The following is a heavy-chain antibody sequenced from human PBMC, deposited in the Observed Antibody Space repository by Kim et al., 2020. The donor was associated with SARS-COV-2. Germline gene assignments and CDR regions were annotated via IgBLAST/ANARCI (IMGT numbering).Heavy chain of an antibody. V-gene: IGHV3-48*03. Sequence: GGSLRLSCAASGFTFSSYEMNWVRQAPGKGLEWVSYISSSGSTIYYADSVKGRFTISRDNAKNSLYLQMNSLRAEDTAVYYCASYGELSEWGFDYWGQGTLVTVSS. CDR3: ASYGELSEWGFDY. CDR2: ISSSGSTI. D-gene: IGHD1-26*01. J-gene: IGHJ4*02. CDR1: GFTFSSYE.